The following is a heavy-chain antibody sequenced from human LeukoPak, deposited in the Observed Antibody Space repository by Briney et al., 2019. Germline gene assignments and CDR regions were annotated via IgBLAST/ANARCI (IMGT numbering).Heavy chain of an antibody. CDR2: IYYSGST. V-gene: IGHV4-39*07. J-gene: IGHJ3*02. CDR3: AREAQPELLWFGEGYAFDI. CDR1: GGSITNTVYH. D-gene: IGHD3-10*01. Sequence: SETLSLTCSVSGGSITNTVYHWGWIRQPPGKGLEWIGSIYYSGSTYYNPSLKSRVTISVDTSKNQFSLKLSSVTAADTAVYYCAREAQPELLWFGEGYAFDIWGQGTMVTVSS.